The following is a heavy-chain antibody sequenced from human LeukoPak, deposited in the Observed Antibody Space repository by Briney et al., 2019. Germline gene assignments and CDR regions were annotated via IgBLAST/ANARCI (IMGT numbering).Heavy chain of an antibody. D-gene: IGHD2-2*01. V-gene: IGHV1-46*01. Sequence: GASVKVSCKASGYTFTNHYMHWVRQAPGQGLEWMGIINPSGGSTSYAQKFQGRVTMTEDTSTDTAYMELSSLRSEDTAVNYCATADIVVVPAARSPTTGWFDPWGQGTLVTVSS. CDR3: ATADIVVVPAARSPTTGWFDP. CDR1: GYTFTNHY. CDR2: INPSGGST. J-gene: IGHJ5*02.